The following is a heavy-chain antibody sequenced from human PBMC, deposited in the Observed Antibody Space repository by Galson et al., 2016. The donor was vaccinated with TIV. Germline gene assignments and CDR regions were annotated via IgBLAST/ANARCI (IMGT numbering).Heavy chain of an antibody. CDR1: GDSISSGSFY. Sequence: TLSLTCSVSGDSISSGSFYWTWIRQPAGKGLEWIGRVHAGGSTIYNPSLMSRLTISVDTSKNQLSLKLTSVTAADTAIYYCAREGAVRWPSNGFDIWGQGTMVTISS. CDR3: AREGAVRWPSNGFDI. D-gene: IGHD4-23*01. J-gene: IGHJ3*02. CDR2: VHAGGST. V-gene: IGHV4-61*02.